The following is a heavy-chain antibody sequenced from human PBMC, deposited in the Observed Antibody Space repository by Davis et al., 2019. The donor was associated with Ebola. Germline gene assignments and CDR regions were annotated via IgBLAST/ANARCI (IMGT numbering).Heavy chain of an antibody. CDR3: AKSPTYFPYDIDY. CDR1: GFTFSTYA. CDR2: ISSGGGAP. J-gene: IGHJ4*02. V-gene: IGHV3-23*01. Sequence: GESLKISCTASGFTFSTYAMGWVRQAPGKGLEWVSDISSGGGAPYYADSVKGRFSLSRDNSKKTVFLQMNSLRAEDTAVYFCAKSPTYFPYDIDYWGQGTLVTVSS. D-gene: IGHD3-22*01.